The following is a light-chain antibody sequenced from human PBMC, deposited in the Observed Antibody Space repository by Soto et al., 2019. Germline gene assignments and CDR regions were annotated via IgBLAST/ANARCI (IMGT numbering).Light chain of an antibody. CDR1: QSLVYSDGNTY. CDR3: QQYHRSSIT. Sequence: DVVMTQSQLSLPVTIGQPASISCRSSQSLVYSDGNTYLNCFQQRAGHSPRRLIYKVSNRASGVPDRFSGSGSGTEFTLTISSLQPDDFATYYCQQYHRSSITFCQGTLPEIK. CDR2: KVS. V-gene: IGKV2-30*01. J-gene: IGKJ5*01.